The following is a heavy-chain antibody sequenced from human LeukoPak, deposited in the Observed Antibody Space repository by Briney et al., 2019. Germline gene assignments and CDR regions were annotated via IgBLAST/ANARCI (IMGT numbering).Heavy chain of an antibody. D-gene: IGHD6-19*01. V-gene: IGHV3-11*06. Sequence: GGSLRLSCAASGFTFSDYYMSWIRQAPGKGLEWVSYISSSSSYTNYADSVKGRFTISRDNAKNSLYLQMNSLRAEDTAVYYCARAYSSGWDNWSDPWGQGTLVTVSS. CDR2: ISSSSSYT. J-gene: IGHJ5*02. CDR1: GFTFSDYY. CDR3: ARAYSSGWDNWSDP.